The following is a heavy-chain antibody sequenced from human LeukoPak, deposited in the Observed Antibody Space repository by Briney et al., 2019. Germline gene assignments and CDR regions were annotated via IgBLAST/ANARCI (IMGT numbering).Heavy chain of an antibody. D-gene: IGHD3-9*01. Sequence: SETLSLTRTVSGGSISSSSYYWGWIRQPPGKGLEWIGSIYYSGSTYYNPSLKSRVTISVDTSKNQFSLKLSSVTAADTAVYYCASSYYDILTGYYMPDYWGQGTLVTVSS. CDR1: GGSISSSSYY. V-gene: IGHV4-39*01. J-gene: IGHJ4*02. CDR3: ASSYYDILTGYYMPDY. CDR2: IYYSGST.